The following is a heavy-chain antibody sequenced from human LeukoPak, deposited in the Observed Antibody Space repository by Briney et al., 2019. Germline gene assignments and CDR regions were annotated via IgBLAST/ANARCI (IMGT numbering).Heavy chain of an antibody. CDR2: IYYSGST. Sequence: SETLSLTCTVSGGSISSSSYYWGWIRQPPGKGLEWIGSIYYSGSTYYNPSLKSRVTISVDTSKNQFSLKLSSVTAADTAVYYCARHSGYEKGWFDPWGQGTLVTVSS. D-gene: IGHD5-12*01. J-gene: IGHJ5*02. V-gene: IGHV4-39*01. CDR3: ARHSGYEKGWFDP. CDR1: GGSISSSSYY.